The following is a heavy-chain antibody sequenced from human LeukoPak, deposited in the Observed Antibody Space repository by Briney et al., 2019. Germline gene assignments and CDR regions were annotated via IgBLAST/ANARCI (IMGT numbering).Heavy chain of an antibody. CDR2: IKEDGSEN. J-gene: IGHJ4*02. V-gene: IGHV3-7*01. D-gene: IGHD1-1*01. CDR1: AFTFSRYW. Sequence: GGSLRLSCAASAFTFSRYWMTWVRQAPGKGLEWVANIKEDGSENSYVGSVKGRFTISRDNAKNSLYLQLNSLRAEDTAVYFCARQRYSDYWGQGTLVTVSS. CDR3: ARQRYSDY.